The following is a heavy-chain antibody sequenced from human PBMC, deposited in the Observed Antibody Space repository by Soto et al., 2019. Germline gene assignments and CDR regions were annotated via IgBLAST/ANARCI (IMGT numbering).Heavy chain of an antibody. Sequence: QVQLVASGGGLVKPGGSLRLSCAASGFTFSDYYMSWIRQAPGKGLEWISYVSSSGSTTYYADSVKGRFTISRNNAKTTLYLQMNSLRADDTAVYYCARTGYSRGYFFDFWGQGNLVTVSS. D-gene: IGHD6-19*01. CDR1: GFTFSDYY. CDR3: ARTGYSRGYFFDF. J-gene: IGHJ4*02. CDR2: VSSSGSTT. V-gene: IGHV3-11*01.